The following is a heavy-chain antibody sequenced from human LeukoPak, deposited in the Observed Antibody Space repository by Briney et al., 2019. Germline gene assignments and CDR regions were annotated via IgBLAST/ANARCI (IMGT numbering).Heavy chain of an antibody. CDR2: IGFDGGGT. D-gene: IGHD2-15*01. CDR3: ARHASSHYFDT. V-gene: IGHV3-33*01. Sequence: GSLRLSWLASGFTFRNYGMHWVRQAPGKGLGWVAIIGFDGGGTYYADSVKGRVTFSRDKSKNILYLQMNSLRAEDTAVYYCARHASSHYFDTWGQGTLVTVSS. J-gene: IGHJ4*02. CDR1: GFTFRNYG.